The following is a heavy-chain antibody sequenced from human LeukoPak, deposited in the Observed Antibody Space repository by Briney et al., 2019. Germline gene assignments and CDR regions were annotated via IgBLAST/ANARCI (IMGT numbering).Heavy chain of an antibody. Sequence: SETLSLTCAVYGGSFSGCYWSWIRQPPGKGLEWIGEINHSGSTNYNPSLKSRVTISVDTSKNQFSLKLSSVTAADTAVYYCARRTPRITMIVVVPRYYFDYWGQGTLVTVSS. CDR2: INHSGST. CDR1: GGSFSGCY. V-gene: IGHV4-34*01. D-gene: IGHD3-22*01. J-gene: IGHJ4*02. CDR3: ARRTPRITMIVVVPRYYFDY.